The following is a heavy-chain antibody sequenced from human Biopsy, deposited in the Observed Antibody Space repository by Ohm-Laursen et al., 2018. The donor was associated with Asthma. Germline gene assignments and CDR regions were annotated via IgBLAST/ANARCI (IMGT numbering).Heavy chain of an antibody. CDR2: ISYDGNHK. V-gene: IGHV3-30*18. D-gene: IGHD5-12*01. CDR1: GFMFRSFG. CDR3: AKRRGYSGHDNDY. J-gene: IGHJ4*02. Sequence: RSLRLSCAASGFMFRSFGMHWVRQAPGKGLEWVAVISYDGNHKFYEDSVQGQFTISRDNSKNTLYLQMNSLRTEDTAVYYCAKRRGYSGHDNDYWGQGTLVIVSS.